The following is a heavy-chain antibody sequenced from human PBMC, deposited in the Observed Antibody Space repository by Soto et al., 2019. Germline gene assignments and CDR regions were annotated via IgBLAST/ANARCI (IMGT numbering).Heavy chain of an antibody. D-gene: IGHD3-3*01. V-gene: IGHV4-61*01. J-gene: IGHJ4*02. CDR1: GGSVSSGIYY. CDR2: IYYSGST. CDR3: ARESAYYDFWSGYKTDLAPHYFDY. Sequence: SETLSLTCTVSGGSVSSGIYYLSWIRQPPGKGLEWIGYIYYSGSTNYNPSLKSRVTISVDTSKNQFSLKLSSVTAADTAVYYCARESAYYDFWSGYKTDLAPHYFDYWGQGTLVTVSS.